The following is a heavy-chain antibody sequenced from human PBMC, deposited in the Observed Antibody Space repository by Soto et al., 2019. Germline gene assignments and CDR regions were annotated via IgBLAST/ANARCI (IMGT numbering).Heavy chain of an antibody. J-gene: IGHJ4*02. CDR2: ISSDGSNK. CDR1: GITFSSYC. D-gene: IGHD1-26*01. Sequence: SLILSCAASGITFSSYCMHWVRQAPGKGLEWVAVISSDGSNKYYADSVKGRFTISRDNSKNTLYLQMNSLRAEDTAVYYCAKGTTAAYWGKGNLVTSPQ. CDR3: AKGTTAAY. V-gene: IGHV3-30*18.